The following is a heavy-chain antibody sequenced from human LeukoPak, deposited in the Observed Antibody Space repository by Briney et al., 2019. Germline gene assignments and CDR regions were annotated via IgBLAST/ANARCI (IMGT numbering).Heavy chain of an antibody. CDR3: ARDLDSYGSY. Sequence: GGSLRLSCAASGLTFSNYWMTWVRQAPGKGLEWVAHIKQDGTEKYYVDSVKGRFTISRDNAKNSLYLQMNSLRVDDTAVYYCARDLDSYGSYWGQGTLVTVSS. V-gene: IGHV3-7*01. CDR1: GLTFSNYW. D-gene: IGHD5-18*01. J-gene: IGHJ4*02. CDR2: IKQDGTEK.